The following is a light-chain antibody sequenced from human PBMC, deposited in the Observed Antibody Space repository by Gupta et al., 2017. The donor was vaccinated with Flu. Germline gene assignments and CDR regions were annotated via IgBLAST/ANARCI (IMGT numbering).Light chain of an antibody. CDR2: GTS. CDR1: ESIDSNF. CDR3: HQYKTSPYT. J-gene: IGKJ2*01. V-gene: IGKV3-20*01. Sequence: ERVTLSCRSVESIDSNFLVWYHQKPGQAPRVLIYGTSNRAPGIPDRFSGGGSGTDFTLTINRLEPEDSGVFYCHQYKTSPYTFGQGTKVEIK.